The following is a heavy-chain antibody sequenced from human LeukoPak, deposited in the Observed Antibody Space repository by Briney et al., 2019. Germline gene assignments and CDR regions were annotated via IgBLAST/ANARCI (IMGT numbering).Heavy chain of an antibody. V-gene: IGHV4-39*01. CDR1: GGSISSSSYY. J-gene: IGHJ6*02. CDR3: ARHVSPLGGGYYYYGMDV. D-gene: IGHD5/OR15-5a*01. CDR2: IYYSGST. Sequence: SETLSLTCTVSGGSISSSSYYRGWIRQPPGKGLEWIGSIYYSGSTYYNPSLKSRVTISVDTSKNQFSLKLSSVTAADTAVYYCARHVSPLGGGYYYYGMDVWGQGTTVTVSS.